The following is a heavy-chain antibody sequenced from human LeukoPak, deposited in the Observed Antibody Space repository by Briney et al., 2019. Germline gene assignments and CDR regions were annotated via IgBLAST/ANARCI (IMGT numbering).Heavy chain of an antibody. J-gene: IGHJ4*02. CDR1: GFMSSTHW. CDR2: INQDGRET. V-gene: IGHV3-7*01. CDR3: ARDGVDAGIYFDY. Sequence: PGGSLRLSCGASGFMSSTHWMSWVRQAPGKGLEWVANINQDGRETYYVDSVKGRFTISRDNAQNSLYLQMNSLRAEDTAVYYCARDGVDAGIYFDYWGQGALVTVSS. D-gene: IGHD6-13*01.